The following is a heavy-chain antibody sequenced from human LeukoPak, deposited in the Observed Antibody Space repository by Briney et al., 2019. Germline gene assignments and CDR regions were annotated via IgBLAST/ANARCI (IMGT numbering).Heavy chain of an antibody. V-gene: IGHV4-31*03. CDR1: GGSISSGGYY. Sequence: KSSQTLSLTCTVSGGSISSGGYYWNWIRQHPGKGLEWIGYIYYSGSTYYNPSLKSRVTISVDTSKNQFSLKLSSVTAADTAVYYCARDLVGATIFDYWGQGTLVTVSS. J-gene: IGHJ4*02. CDR2: IYYSGST. D-gene: IGHD1-26*01. CDR3: ARDLVGATIFDY.